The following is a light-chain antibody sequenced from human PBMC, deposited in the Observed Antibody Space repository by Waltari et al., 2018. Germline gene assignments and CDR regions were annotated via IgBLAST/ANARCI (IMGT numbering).Light chain of an antibody. V-gene: IGLV1-47*01. Sequence: QSVLTQPPSASGTPGQRVTISCSGSSSDIGDNYVYWYKQLPGTAPKLLIYGNTQRTSGVPDRFSGSKSGTSASLAISDLRSEDEAEYYCAAWDNNLLYVFGTGTKVTVL. CDR1: SSDIGDNY. CDR3: AAWDNNLLYV. CDR2: GNT. J-gene: IGLJ1*01.